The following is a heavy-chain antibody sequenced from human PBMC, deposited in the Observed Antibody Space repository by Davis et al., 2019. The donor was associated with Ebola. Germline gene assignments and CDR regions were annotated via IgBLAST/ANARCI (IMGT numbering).Heavy chain of an antibody. Sequence: GESLKISCAASGFTFSSYSMNWVRQAPGKGLEWVSSISSSSSYIYCADSVKGRFTISRDNAKNSLYLQMNSLRAEDTAVYYCARDGHGIDGITGTEYYYYGMDVWGQGTTVTVSS. CDR2: ISSSSSYI. CDR1: GFTFSSYS. V-gene: IGHV3-21*01. J-gene: IGHJ6*02. D-gene: IGHD1-7*01. CDR3: ARDGHGIDGITGTEYYYYGMDV.